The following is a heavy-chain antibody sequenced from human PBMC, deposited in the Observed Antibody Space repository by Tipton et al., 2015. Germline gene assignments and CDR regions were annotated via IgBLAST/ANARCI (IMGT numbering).Heavy chain of an antibody. V-gene: IGHV1-46*01. CDR3: ARGGYSTYFYYSDSMDA. CDR2: INPSDGSP. Sequence: QLVQSGAEVKKPGASVKVSCKASGYTFTRFYIHWVRQAPGQGLEWMGMINPSDGSPDYAQKFQGRVTMTRDTSASTVYMELSSLGSEDTAIYYCARGGYSTYFYYSDSMDAWGQGTTVTVSS. D-gene: IGHD4-11*01. CDR1: GYTFTRFY. J-gene: IGHJ6*02.